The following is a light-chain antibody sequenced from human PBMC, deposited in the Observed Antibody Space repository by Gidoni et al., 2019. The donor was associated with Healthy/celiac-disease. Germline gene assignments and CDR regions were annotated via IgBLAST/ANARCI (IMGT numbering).Light chain of an antibody. CDR2: WAS. Sequence: DIVMTQSPDSLAVSLGERATINCKSSQSVLYSSNNKNYLAWYQQKPGQPPKLLIYWASTRESGVPDRFSGSGSGTDFTLTIISLQAEDVAVYYCQQYYSTPQGLTFGPGTKVDIK. CDR3: QQYYSTPQGLT. CDR1: QSVLYSSNNKNY. J-gene: IGKJ3*01. V-gene: IGKV4-1*01.